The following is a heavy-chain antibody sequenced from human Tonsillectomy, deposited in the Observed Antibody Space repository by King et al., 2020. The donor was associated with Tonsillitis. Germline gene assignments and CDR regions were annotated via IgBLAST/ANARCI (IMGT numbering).Heavy chain of an antibody. D-gene: IGHD6-13*01. V-gene: IGHV4-30-4*01. J-gene: IGHJ6*02. CDR2: IYYSGST. Sequence: QLQESGPGLVKPSQTLSLTCTVSGGSISSGDYYWSWIRQPPGKGLEWIGYIYYSGSTYYNPSLKSRVTISVDTSKNQFSLKLTSVTAADTAVYYRARDIQVAAAPGTQKYYYYGMDVWGQGTTVTVSS. CDR1: GGSISSGDYY. CDR3: ARDIQVAAAPGTQKYYYYGMDV.